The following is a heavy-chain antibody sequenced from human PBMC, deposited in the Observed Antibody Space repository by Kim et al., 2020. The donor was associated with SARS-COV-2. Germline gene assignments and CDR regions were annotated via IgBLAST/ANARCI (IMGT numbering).Heavy chain of an antibody. CDR3: TTDSQNYYDSSGYYYYYYGMDV. J-gene: IGHJ6*02. CDR1: GFTFSNAW. V-gene: IGHV3-15*01. D-gene: IGHD3-22*01. Sequence: GGSLRLSCAASGFTFSNAWMSWVRQAPGKGLEWVGRIKSKTDGGTTDYAAPVKGRFTISRDDSKNTLYLQMNSLKTEDTAVYYCTTDSQNYYDSSGYYYYYYGMDVWGQGTTVTVSS. CDR2: IKSKTDGGTT.